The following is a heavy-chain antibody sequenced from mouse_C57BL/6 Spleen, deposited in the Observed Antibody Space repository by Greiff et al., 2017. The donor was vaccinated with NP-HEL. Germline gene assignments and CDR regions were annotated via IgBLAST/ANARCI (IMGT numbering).Heavy chain of an antibody. D-gene: IGHD1-1*01. CDR2: IYPGSGNT. V-gene: IGHV1-76*01. CDR3: ARNADYYGSSPLDY. CDR1: GYTFTDYY. J-gene: IGHJ2*01. Sequence: VHLVESGAELVRPGASVKLSCKASGYTFTDYYINWVKQRPGQGLEWIARIYPGSGNTYYNEKFKGKATLTAEKSSSTAYMQLSSLTSEDSAVYFCARNADYYGSSPLDYWGQGTTLTVSS.